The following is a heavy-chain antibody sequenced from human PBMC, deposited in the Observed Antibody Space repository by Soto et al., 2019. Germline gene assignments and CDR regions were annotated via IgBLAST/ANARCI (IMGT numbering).Heavy chain of an antibody. Sequence: SETLSLTCTVSGGSISSYYWSWIRQPPGKGLEWIGYIYYSGSTNYNPSLKSRVTISVDTSKNQFSLKLSSVTAADTAVYYCARSGVMGRSSCYWFDPWGQGTLVTVPS. CDR3: ARSGVMGRSSCYWFDP. V-gene: IGHV4-59*01. CDR2: IYYSGST. J-gene: IGHJ5*02. D-gene: IGHD6-13*01. CDR1: GGSISSYY.